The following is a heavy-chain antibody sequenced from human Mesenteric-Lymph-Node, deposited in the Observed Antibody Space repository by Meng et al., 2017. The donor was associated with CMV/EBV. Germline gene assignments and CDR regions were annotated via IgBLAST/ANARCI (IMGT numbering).Heavy chain of an antibody. Sequence: SETLSLTCSVSGVSISSSFWSWIRQPPGKGLEWIGFVYHTGSTNYNPSLKSRVTMSVDTSKNQFALKMRSVTAADTAVYFCARDQQLNGGDWFDPWGQGALVTVSS. J-gene: IGHJ5*02. V-gene: IGHV4-59*01. CDR1: GVSISSSF. CDR3: ARDQQLNGGDWFDP. CDR2: VYHTGST. D-gene: IGHD1-1*01.